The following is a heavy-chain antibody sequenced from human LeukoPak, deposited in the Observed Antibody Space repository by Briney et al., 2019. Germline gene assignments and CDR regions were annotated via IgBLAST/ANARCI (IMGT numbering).Heavy chain of an antibody. V-gene: IGHV3-21*01. CDR3: ARGSGMPDYFDY. CDR1: GFTFSSYS. CDR2: ISSSSSYI. D-gene: IGHD2-2*01. Sequence: GGSLRLSCAASGFTFSSYSTNWVRQAPGKGLEWVSSISSSSSYIYYADSVKGRFTISRDNAKNSLYLQMNSLRAEDTAVYYCARGSGMPDYFDYWGQGTLVTVSS. J-gene: IGHJ4*02.